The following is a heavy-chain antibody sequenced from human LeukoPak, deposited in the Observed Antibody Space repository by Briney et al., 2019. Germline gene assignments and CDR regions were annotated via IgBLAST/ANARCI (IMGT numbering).Heavy chain of an antibody. D-gene: IGHD3-22*01. CDR1: GYTFTGYY. V-gene: IGHV1-2*02. CDR2: INPNSGGT. J-gene: IGHJ4*02. Sequence: ASVKVSCKASGYTFTGYYMHWVRQAPGQGLEWMGWINPNSGGTNYAQKFQGRVTMTRDTSASTAYMELSSLRSEDMAVYYCARAPGGGYYDSSGYWFDYWGQGTLVTVSS. CDR3: ARAPGGGYYDSSGYWFDY.